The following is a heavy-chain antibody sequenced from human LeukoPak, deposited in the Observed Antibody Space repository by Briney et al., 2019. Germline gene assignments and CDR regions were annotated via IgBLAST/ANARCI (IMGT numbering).Heavy chain of an antibody. CDR2: INHSGST. J-gene: IGHJ5*02. Sequence: PSETLSLTCAVYGGSFSGYYWSWIRQPPGKGLEWIGEINHSGSTNYNPSLKSRVTISVDTSKNQFSLKLSSVTAADTAVYYCARDDPSYYDSSGYYYLGWFDPWGQGTLVTVSS. CDR3: ARDDPSYYDSSGYYYLGWFDP. D-gene: IGHD3-22*01. V-gene: IGHV4-34*01. CDR1: GGSFSGYY.